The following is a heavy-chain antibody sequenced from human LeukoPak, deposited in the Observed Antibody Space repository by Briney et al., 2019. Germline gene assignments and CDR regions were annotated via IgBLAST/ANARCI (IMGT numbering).Heavy chain of an antibody. Sequence: GESLEISCKGSGYSFTSYWIGWVRQMPGKGLEWMGIIYPGDSDTRYRPSFQGQVTISADKSISTAYLQWSSLKASDTAMYYCVRSQMAYSSIFDPWGQGTLVTVSS. CDR1: GYSFTSYW. V-gene: IGHV5-51*01. J-gene: IGHJ5*02. D-gene: IGHD6-13*01. CDR2: IYPGDSDT. CDR3: VRSQMAYSSIFDP.